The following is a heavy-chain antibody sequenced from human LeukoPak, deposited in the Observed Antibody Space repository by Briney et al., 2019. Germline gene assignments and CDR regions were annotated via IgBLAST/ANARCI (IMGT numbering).Heavy chain of an antibody. CDR3: ARGNSYGSVYFDY. D-gene: IGHD5-18*01. CDR1: GGSFSGYY. V-gene: IGHV4-34*01. CDR2: INHSGST. Sequence: PSETLSLTCAVYGGSFSGYYWSWIRQPPGKGLEWIGEINHSGSTNYNPSLKSRVTISVDTSKNQFSLKLSSVPAADTAVYYCARGNSYGSVYFDYWGQGTLVTVSS. J-gene: IGHJ4*02.